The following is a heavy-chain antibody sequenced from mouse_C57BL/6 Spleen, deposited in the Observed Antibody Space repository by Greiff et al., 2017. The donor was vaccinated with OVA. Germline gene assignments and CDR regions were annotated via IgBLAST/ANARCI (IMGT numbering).Heavy chain of an antibody. D-gene: IGHD1-1*01. V-gene: IGHV1-26*01. CDR3: ARYITTVVAYYFDY. CDR2: INPNNGGT. J-gene: IGHJ2*01. Sequence: EVKLQQSGPELVKPGASVKISCKASGYTFTDYYMNWVKQSHGKSLEWIGDINPNNGGTSYNQKFKGKATLTVDKSSSTAYMELRSLTSEDSAVYYCARYITTVVAYYFDYWGQGTTLTVSS. CDR1: GYTFTDYY.